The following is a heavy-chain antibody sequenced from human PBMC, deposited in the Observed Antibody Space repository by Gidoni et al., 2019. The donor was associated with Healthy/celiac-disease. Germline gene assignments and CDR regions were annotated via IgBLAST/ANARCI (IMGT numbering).Heavy chain of an antibody. CDR3: AKDKRDSSGWYWFDP. Sequence: EVQLVESGGGLVQPGRCLRLSCAASGFTVADSAMHWVRQAPGKGLELVSGISWKSGSIGYADSVKGRFTISSDNAKNSLYLQMNSLRAEDTALYYCAKDKRDSSGWYWFDPWGQGTLVTVSS. CDR2: ISWKSGSI. CDR1: GFTVADSA. V-gene: IGHV3-9*01. D-gene: IGHD6-19*01. J-gene: IGHJ5*02.